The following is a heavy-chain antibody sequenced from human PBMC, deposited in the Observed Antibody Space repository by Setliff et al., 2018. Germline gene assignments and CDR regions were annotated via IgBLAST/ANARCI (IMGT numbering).Heavy chain of an antibody. Sequence: PSETLSLTCNVSGDPISRDYWNWIRQSPGKGLEWIGNIYYSGGTNYNPSLKSRVTISLDTSKNHFSLKLDSVTAADTALYYCARSPSSGAYWNPRPFYSDYWARGTLVTVSS. V-gene: IGHV4-59*08. J-gene: IGHJ4*02. CDR3: ARSPSSGAYWNPRPFYSDY. CDR2: IYYSGGT. D-gene: IGHD1-26*01. CDR1: GDPISRDY.